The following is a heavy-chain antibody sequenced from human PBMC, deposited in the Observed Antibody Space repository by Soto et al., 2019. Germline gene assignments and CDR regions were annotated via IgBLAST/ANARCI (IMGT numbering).Heavy chain of an antibody. J-gene: IGHJ5*02. Sequence: QAQLVESGGGVVQPGRSLRLSCEASGFIFRTYGMHWVRQAPGKGLEWVATVWYDGSDKYYGNSVKGRFTISRDNSEHTLYLQMNDVRVEDTAVYFCAGEMGWFDPWGQGTLVTVSS. CDR2: VWYDGSDK. CDR1: GFIFRTYG. V-gene: IGHV3-33*01. CDR3: AGEMGWFDP.